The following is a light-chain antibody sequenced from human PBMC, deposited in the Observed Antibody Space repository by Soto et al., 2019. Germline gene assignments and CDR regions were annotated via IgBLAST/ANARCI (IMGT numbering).Light chain of an antibody. Sequence: EIVMTQSPAALSVSPGEGATLSCRASQSIGNNLAWYQQRPGQAPRLLVYGAFTRATGIAARFSGSGSGTEFTLTISSLRSEDFAVYYGQQYGNWPRTFGQGTKVEIK. CDR1: QSIGNN. J-gene: IGKJ1*01. V-gene: IGKV3-15*01. CDR3: QQYGNWPRT. CDR2: GAF.